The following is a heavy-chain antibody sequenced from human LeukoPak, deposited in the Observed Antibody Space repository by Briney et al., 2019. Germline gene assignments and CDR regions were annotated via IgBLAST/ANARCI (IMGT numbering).Heavy chain of an antibody. CDR3: ANSGWYPSYFDY. CDR2: ISSSSSYI. D-gene: IGHD6-19*01. J-gene: IGHJ4*02. V-gene: IGHV3-21*04. Sequence: PGGSLRLSCAASGFTFSSYSMNWVRQAPGKGLEWVSSISSSSSYIYYADSVKGRFTISRDNAKNSLYLQMNSLTAADTAVYYCANSGWYPSYFDYWGQGTLVTVSS. CDR1: GFTFSSYS.